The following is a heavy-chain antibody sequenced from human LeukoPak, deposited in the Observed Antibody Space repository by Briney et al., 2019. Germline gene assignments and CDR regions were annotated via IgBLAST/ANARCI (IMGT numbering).Heavy chain of an antibody. J-gene: IGHJ4*02. CDR1: GFTFSSYA. CDR3: AKTPILGVVATSYDY. Sequence: GGSLRLSCAASGFTFSSYAMHWVRQAPGKGLEWVAVISYDGSNKYYADSVKGRFTISRDNSKNTLYLQMNSLRAEDTAVYYCAKTPILGVVATSYDYWGQGTLVTVSS. V-gene: IGHV3-30-3*02. D-gene: IGHD3-3*01. CDR2: ISYDGSNK.